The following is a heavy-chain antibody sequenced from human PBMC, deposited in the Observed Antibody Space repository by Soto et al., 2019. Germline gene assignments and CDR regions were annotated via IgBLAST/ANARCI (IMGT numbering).Heavy chain of an antibody. CDR3: ATSTVVTPWDFDY. Sequence: SETLSLTCTVSGGSISSYYWSWIRQPPGKGLEWIGYIYYSGSTNYNPSLKSRVTISVDTSKNQFSLKLSSVTAADTAVYYCATSTVVTPWDFDYWGQGTLVTVSS. CDR1: GGSISSYY. V-gene: IGHV4-59*08. D-gene: IGHD4-17*01. CDR2: IYYSGST. J-gene: IGHJ4*02.